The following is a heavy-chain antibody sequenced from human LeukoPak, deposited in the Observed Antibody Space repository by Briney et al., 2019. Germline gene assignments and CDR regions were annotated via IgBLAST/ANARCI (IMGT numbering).Heavy chain of an antibody. J-gene: IGHJ3*02. CDR2: IYQSGST. CDR3: ARGGITVTRSFDI. Sequence: SETLSLTCTVSAYSISTSYYWGWIRQPPGKGLEWIGSIYQSGSTYYNPSLKSRITISVDTSKNQFSLKLNSVTAADTAVYYCARGGITVTRSFDIWGQGTMVTVSS. V-gene: IGHV4-38-2*02. CDR1: AYSISTSYY. D-gene: IGHD4-17*01.